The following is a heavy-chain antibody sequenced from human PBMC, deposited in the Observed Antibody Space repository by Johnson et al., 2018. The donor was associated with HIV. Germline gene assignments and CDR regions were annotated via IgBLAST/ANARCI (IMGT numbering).Heavy chain of an antibody. CDR1: GFSFDDYA. J-gene: IGHJ3*02. D-gene: IGHD1-26*01. Sequence: QVQLVESGGGLVQPGRSLRLSCAASGFSFDDYAMYWVRQVPGKGLEWVSVIYSGGSTYYADSVKGRFTISRDNSKNTLYLQMNSLRAEDTAVYYCAKDMRQWELLDAFDIWGQGTMVTVSS. CDR2: IYSGGST. V-gene: IGHV3-NL1*01. CDR3: AKDMRQWELLDAFDI.